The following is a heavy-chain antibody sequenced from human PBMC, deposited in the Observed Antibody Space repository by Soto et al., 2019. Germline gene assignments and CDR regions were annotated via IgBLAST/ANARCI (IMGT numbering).Heavy chain of an antibody. V-gene: IGHV4-59*01. CDR2: IYYSGST. CDR1: GGSISSYY. CDR3: ARVEEELNYYYYGMDV. Sequence: PSETLYLTCTVSGGSISSYYWSWIRQPPGKGLEWIGYIYYSGSTNYNPSLKSRVTISVDTSKNQFSLKLSSVTAADTAVYYCARVEEELNYYYYGMDVWGQGPTVTVSS. D-gene: IGHD3-10*01. J-gene: IGHJ6*02.